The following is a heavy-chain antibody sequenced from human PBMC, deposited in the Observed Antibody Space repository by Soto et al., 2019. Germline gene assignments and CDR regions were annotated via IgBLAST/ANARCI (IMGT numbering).Heavy chain of an antibody. J-gene: IGHJ6*02. CDR2: IPYDGSNK. CDR3: ARDMAPPSHTYCSGGSCSQAYYYYGMDV. CDR1: GFTFSSYA. V-gene: IGHV3-30-3*01. D-gene: IGHD2-15*01. Sequence: GGSLRLSCAASGFTFSSYAMHWVRQAPGKGLEWVAVIPYDGSNKYYADSVKGRFTISRDNSKNTLYLQMNSLRAEDTAVYYCARDMAPPSHTYCSGGSCSQAYYYYGMDVWGQGTTVTVSS.